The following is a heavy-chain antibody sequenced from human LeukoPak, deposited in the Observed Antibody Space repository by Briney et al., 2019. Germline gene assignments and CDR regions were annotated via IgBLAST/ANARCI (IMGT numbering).Heavy chain of an antibody. CDR3: ARVLFCSTSCYGDSDY. D-gene: IGHD2-2*01. J-gene: IGHJ4*02. CDR1: GFTFTDYY. Sequence: GASVKVSCKASGFTFTDYYIHWVRQAPGQGLEWMGWINPNSGDTKSAQKFQGRVTMTTDTSTSTAYMELRSLRSDDTAVYYCARVLFCSTSCYGDSDYWGQGTLVTVSS. CDR2: INPNSGDT. V-gene: IGHV1-2*02.